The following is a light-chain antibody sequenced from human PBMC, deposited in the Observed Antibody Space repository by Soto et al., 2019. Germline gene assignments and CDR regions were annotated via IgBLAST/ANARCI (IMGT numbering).Light chain of an antibody. CDR2: DVS. J-gene: IGLJ1*01. V-gene: IGLV2-14*01. CDR1: SSDVGGYNY. CDR3: SSYTSSSTDV. Sequence: QSAPTQPASVSGSPGQSITISCTGTSSDVGGYNYVSWYQQHPGKAPKLMIYDVSNRPSGVSNRFSGSKSGNTASLTISGLQAEDEADYYCSSYTSSSTDVFGTGTKVTV.